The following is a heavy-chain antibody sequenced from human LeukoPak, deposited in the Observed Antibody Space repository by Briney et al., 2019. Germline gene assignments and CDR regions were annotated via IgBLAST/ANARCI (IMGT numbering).Heavy chain of an antibody. V-gene: IGHV4-61*02. J-gene: IGHJ4*02. CDR3: AREPPGY. CDR2: IYTNGGA. CDR1: GGSVTSGNYY. Sequence: SQTLSLTCTVSGGSVTSGNYYWNWIRRPAGKGLEWIGRIYTNGGASYNPSLKSRVTISIDASKNQFSLKLSSVTAADTAVYYCAREPPGYWGQGILVTVSS.